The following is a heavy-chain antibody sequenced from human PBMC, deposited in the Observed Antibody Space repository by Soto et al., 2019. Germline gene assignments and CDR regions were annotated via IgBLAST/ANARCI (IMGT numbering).Heavy chain of an antibody. D-gene: IGHD3-3*01. CDR1: GGTFSSYA. V-gene: IGHV1-69*01. CDR3: ARDPARRLRFLEWFS. Sequence: QVQLVQSGAEVKKPGSSVKVSCKASGGTFSSYAISWVRQAPGQGLEWMGGIIPIFGTANYAQKFQGRVTINADESTSTAYMELSSLRSEDTAVYYCARDPARRLRFLEWFSWGQGTLVTVSS. J-gene: IGHJ4*02. CDR2: IIPIFGTA.